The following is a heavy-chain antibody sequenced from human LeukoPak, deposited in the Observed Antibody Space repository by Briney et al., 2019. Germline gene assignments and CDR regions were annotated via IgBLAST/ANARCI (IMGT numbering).Heavy chain of an antibody. D-gene: IGHD3-3*02. CDR1: GFTFSSYG. Sequence: GGTLRLSCAASGFTFSSYGMSWVRQGPGKGLEWVSTISGSGASTYYADSVKGRFTISRDNAKNSLSLQMNSLRAEDTAVYYCVREIIRLGQDDYFDYWGQGTLVTVSS. J-gene: IGHJ4*02. CDR2: ISGSGAST. CDR3: VREIIRLGQDDYFDY. V-gene: IGHV3-23*01.